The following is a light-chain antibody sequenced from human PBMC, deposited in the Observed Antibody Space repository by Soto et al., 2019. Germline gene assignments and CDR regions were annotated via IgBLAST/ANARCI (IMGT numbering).Light chain of an antibody. J-gene: IGLJ1*01. CDR1: SSDVGGYNY. CDR3: SSWTRSSTYI. Sequence: QSALTQPASVSGSPDQSITISCTGTSSDVGGYNYVTWHQQHPGKVPKLIIYEVSNRPSGVSDRFSGSKSGNTASLTISGLQAEDEADYYCSSWTRSSTYIFGTGTKLTVL. CDR2: EVS. V-gene: IGLV2-14*01.